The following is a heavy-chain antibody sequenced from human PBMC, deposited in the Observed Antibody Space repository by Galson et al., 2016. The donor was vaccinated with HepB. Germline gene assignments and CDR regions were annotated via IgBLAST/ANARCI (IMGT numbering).Heavy chain of an antibody. CDR2: VFDSGRT. CDR3: AREYTSSWSATYYYGMAV. Sequence: GKGLEWIGYVFDSGRTNYNPSLKSRATISVDTSSNQFSLKLSFVTAADTAMYYCAREYTSSWSATYYYGMAVWGQGTTVTVSS. J-gene: IGHJ6*02. D-gene: IGHD6-13*01. V-gene: IGHV4-59*01.